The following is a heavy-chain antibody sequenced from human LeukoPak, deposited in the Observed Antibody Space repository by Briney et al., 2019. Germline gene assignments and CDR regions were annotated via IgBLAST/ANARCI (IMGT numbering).Heavy chain of an antibody. CDR2: IYYSGST. D-gene: IGHD2-2*03. CDR3: TRNGFFSLDY. J-gene: IGHJ4*02. CDR1: GGSIRTYY. Sequence: SSETLSLTCTVSGGSIRTYYWSWIRQPPGKGLEWIGYIYYSGSTNYNPSLKSRVTISVDKSKNQFSLNLNSVTAADTAVYYCTRNGFFSLDYWGQGTLVTVSS. V-gene: IGHV4-59*12.